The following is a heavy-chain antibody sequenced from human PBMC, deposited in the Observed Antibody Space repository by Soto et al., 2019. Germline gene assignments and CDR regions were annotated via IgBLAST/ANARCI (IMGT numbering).Heavy chain of an antibody. CDR3: TKRTAVTTGDFDY. Sequence: EVQLLESGGGLVQPGGSLRLSCAASGFTFSDDAMSWVRQAPGKGPEWISTISSSGDSTSYANAVKGRFTISRDNSRSTLYLQMNSQRADDTAVYYCTKRTAVTTGDFDYWGPGTLVTVSS. V-gene: IGHV3-23*01. CDR2: ISSSGDST. J-gene: IGHJ4*02. D-gene: IGHD4-17*01. CDR1: GFTFSDDA.